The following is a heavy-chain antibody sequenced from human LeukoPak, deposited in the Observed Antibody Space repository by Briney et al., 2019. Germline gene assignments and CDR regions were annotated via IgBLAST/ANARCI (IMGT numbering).Heavy chain of an antibody. V-gene: IGHV3-33*01. CDR1: GFTFSSYG. Sequence: GGSLRLSCAASGFTFSSYGMHWVRQAPGKGLEWVAVIWYDGSNKYYADPVKGRFTISRDNSKNTLYLQMNSLRAEDTAVYYCARDSSSLAFDYWGQGTLVTVSS. CDR3: ARDSSSLAFDY. D-gene: IGHD6-6*01. CDR2: IWYDGSNK. J-gene: IGHJ4*02.